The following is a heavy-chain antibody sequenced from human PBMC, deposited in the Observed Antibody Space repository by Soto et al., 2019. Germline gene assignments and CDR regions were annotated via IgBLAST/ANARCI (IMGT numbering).Heavy chain of an antibody. J-gene: IGHJ5*02. Sequence: ESGGGLVQPGGSLRLSCAASGFTVSSNYMSWVRQAPGKGLEWVSVIYSGGSTDYADSVKGRFTISRDNPKNTLYLQMNSLRAEDTAVYYCVRIVSYVAGWFDPWGQGTLVTVSS. CDR3: VRIVSYVAGWFDP. D-gene: IGHD5-18*01. CDR2: IYSGGST. V-gene: IGHV3-66*01. CDR1: GFTVSSNY.